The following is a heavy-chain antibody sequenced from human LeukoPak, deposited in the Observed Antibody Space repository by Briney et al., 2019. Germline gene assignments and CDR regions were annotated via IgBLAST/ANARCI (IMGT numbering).Heavy chain of an antibody. CDR2: ISWNSGSI. J-gene: IGHJ6*03. Sequence: XRSLRLSCAASGFTFDDYAMHWVRQAPGKGLEWVSGISWNSGSIGYADSVKGRFTISRDNAKNSLYLQMNSLRAEDTALYYCAKGYYYYYMDVWGKGTTVTVSS. CDR1: GFTFDDYA. V-gene: IGHV3-9*01. CDR3: AKGYYYYYMDV.